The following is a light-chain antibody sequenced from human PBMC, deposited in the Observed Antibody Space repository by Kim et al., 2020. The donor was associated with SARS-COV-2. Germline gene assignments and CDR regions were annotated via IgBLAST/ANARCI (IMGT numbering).Light chain of an antibody. Sequence: DIQMTQSPSTLSASVGDRVTITCRASQSISSWLAWYQQKPGKAPKLLIYKASSLESGVPSRFSGSGSGTEFTLTISSLQPDDFATYYGQQYNSYLYTFGQGTKLEI. J-gene: IGKJ2*01. CDR2: KAS. CDR3: QQYNSYLYT. V-gene: IGKV1-5*03. CDR1: QSISSW.